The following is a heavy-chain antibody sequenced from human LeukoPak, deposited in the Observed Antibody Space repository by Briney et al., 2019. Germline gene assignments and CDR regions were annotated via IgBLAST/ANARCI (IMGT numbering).Heavy chain of an antibody. Sequence: GESLKISCKGSGYSFTSYWIGWVRQMPGKGPEWMGIIYPGDSDTRYSPSFQGQVTISADKSISTAYLQWSSLKASDTAMYYCAILYGSGSYYNAIDYWGQGTLVTVSS. V-gene: IGHV5-51*01. D-gene: IGHD3-10*01. CDR2: IYPGDSDT. J-gene: IGHJ4*02. CDR3: AILYGSGSYYNAIDY. CDR1: GYSFTSYW.